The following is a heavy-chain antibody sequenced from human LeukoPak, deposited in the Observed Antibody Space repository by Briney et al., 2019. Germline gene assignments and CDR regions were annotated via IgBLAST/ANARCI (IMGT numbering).Heavy chain of an antibody. D-gene: IGHD1-14*01. Sequence: PGGSLRLSCAASGFTFSSYAMSWVRQAPGKGLEWVSAISGSGGSTYYADSVKGRFTISGDNSKNTLYLQMNSLRAEDTAVYYCAGGQGIGRPRDYWGQGTLVTVSS. J-gene: IGHJ4*02. CDR3: AGGQGIGRPRDY. CDR1: GFTFSSYA. CDR2: ISGSGGST. V-gene: IGHV3-23*01.